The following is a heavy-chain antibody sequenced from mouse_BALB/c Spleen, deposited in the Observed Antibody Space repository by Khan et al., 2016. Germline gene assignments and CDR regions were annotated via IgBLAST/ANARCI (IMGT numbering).Heavy chain of an antibody. D-gene: IGHD2-4*01. V-gene: IGHV1-7*01. CDR2: INPNTGYT. CDR3: TRWDMITPFAY. J-gene: IGHJ3*01. Sequence: QVQLKQSGAELAKPGASVKMSCKASGYTFTSYWMHWVKQRPGQGLEWIGYINPNTGYTEFIQKFKDKATLTADKSSSTVYMQLSSLTSEDSAGYYCTRWDMITPFAYWGQGTLVTVSA. CDR1: GYTFTSYW.